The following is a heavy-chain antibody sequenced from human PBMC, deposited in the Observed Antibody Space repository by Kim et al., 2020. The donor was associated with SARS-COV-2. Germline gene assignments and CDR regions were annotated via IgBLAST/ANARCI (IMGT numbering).Heavy chain of an antibody. V-gene: IGHV5-51*01. D-gene: IGHD2-15*01. CDR3: ARRGGNKWFEP. Sequence: GESLKISCSASGYSFSSYWIGWVRQTPGRGLEWMGIIYPGDSETRYSPAFQGQVTISADKSINATYLQWSSLKPSDTAMYYCARRGGNKWFEPWAQGTQV. CDR2: IYPGDSET. J-gene: IGHJ5*02. CDR1: GYSFSSYW.